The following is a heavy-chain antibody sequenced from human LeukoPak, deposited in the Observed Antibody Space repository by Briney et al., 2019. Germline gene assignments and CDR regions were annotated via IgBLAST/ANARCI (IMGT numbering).Heavy chain of an antibody. Sequence: GGSLRLSCAASGFTFSSYAMSWVRQAPGKGLEWVSTISGSGVSTYYADSVKGRFTISRDNSKNTLYLQMNSLRAEDTAVYYCARVVRTVTTRFDRWGQGTLVTVSS. CDR3: ARVVRTVTTRFDR. CDR1: GFTFSSYA. CDR2: ISGSGVST. J-gene: IGHJ5*02. D-gene: IGHD4-17*01. V-gene: IGHV3-23*01.